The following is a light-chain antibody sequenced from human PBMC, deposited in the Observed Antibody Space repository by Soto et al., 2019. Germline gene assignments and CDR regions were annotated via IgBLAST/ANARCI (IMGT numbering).Light chain of an antibody. J-gene: IGKJ1*01. CDR3: QQHNDWPLT. Sequence: EILMTQSPVTLSVSPGERATLSCRASQSVSSNLAWYQQKPGQAPSLLIYGAFTRATGIPARFSGTGSGTEFTLTISSLQSEDFALYYCQQHNDWPLTFGQGTKVDI. CDR2: GAF. V-gene: IGKV3-15*01. CDR1: QSVSSN.